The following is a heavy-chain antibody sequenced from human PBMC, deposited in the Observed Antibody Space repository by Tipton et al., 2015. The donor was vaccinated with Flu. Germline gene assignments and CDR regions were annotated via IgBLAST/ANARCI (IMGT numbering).Heavy chain of an antibody. CDR1: GFTFSSYG. CDR2: ISYDGSNK. V-gene: IGHV3-30*03. D-gene: IGHD6-25*01. Sequence: SLRLSCAASGFTFSSYGMHWVRQAPGKGLEWVAVISYDGSNKYYADSVRGRFTISRDNSRDTVYLQMNSLRVEDTAVYYCVRVRPAAQAYGMDVWGQGTTVTVSS. CDR3: VRVRPAAQAYGMDV. J-gene: IGHJ6*02.